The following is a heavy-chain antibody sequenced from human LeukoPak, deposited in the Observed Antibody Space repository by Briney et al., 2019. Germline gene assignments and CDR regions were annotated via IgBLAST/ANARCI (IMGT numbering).Heavy chain of an antibody. CDR2: INHSGST. CDR3: ARGSNYYDSGKGWFDP. D-gene: IGHD3-10*01. CDR1: GGSFSGYY. V-gene: IGHV4-34*01. J-gene: IGHJ5*02. Sequence: SETLSLTCAVYGGSFSGYYWSWIRQPPGKGLEWIGEINHSGSTNYNPSLKSRVTISVDTSKNQFSLKLSSVTAADTAVYYCARGSNYYDSGKGWFDPWGQGTLVTASS.